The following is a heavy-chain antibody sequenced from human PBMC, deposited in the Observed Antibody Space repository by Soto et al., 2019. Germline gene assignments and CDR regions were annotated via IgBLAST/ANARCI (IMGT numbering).Heavy chain of an antibody. CDR1: GGTFSSYA. J-gene: IGHJ6*02. CDR3: ARGQVVVVTAIFYYGMDV. Sequence: SVKVSCKASGGTFSSYAISWVRQAPGQGLEWMGGIIPIFGTANYAQKFQGRVTITADESTSTAYMELSSLRSEDTAVYYCARGQVVVVTAIFYYGMDVWGQGTTVTVAS. D-gene: IGHD2-21*02. V-gene: IGHV1-69*13. CDR2: IIPIFGTA.